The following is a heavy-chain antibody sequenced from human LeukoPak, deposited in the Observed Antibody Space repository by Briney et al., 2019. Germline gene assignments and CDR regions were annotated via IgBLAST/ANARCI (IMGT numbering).Heavy chain of an antibody. CDR1: GYTFTGYY. CDR2: INPNSGGT. D-gene: IGHD3-3*01. J-gene: IGHJ5*02. Sequence: ASVKVSCKASGYTFTGYYMHWVRQAPGQGLEWMGWINPNSGGTNYAQKFQGRVTMTRDTSISTAYMELSRLRSDDTAVYYCARDFTIFGVVIAYNWFDPWGQGTLVTVSS. V-gene: IGHV1-2*02. CDR3: ARDFTIFGVVIAYNWFDP.